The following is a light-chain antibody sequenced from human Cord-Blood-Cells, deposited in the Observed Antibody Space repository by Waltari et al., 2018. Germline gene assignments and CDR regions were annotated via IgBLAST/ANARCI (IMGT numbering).Light chain of an antibody. CDR1: SSAVGSYNL. CDR2: EGS. V-gene: IGLV2-23*01. CDR3: CSYAGSRTVYV. Sequence: VSGSPGQSITISCTGTSSAVGSYNLVSWYQQHPGKAPKLMIYEGSKRPSGVSNRFSGSKSGNTASLTISGLQAEDEADYYCCSYAGSRTVYVFGTGTKVTVL. J-gene: IGLJ1*01.